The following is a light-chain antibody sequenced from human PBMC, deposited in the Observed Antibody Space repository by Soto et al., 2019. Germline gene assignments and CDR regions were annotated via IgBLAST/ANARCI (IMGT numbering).Light chain of an antibody. CDR2: KVS. CDR1: QSLLFSDGNTY. V-gene: IGKV2-30*01. J-gene: IGKJ1*01. Sequence: DVLMTQSPLSLPVTLGQPASISCRSSQSLLFSDGNTYLNWFQQRPGQSPRRLIYKVSYRDSGVPDRFSGSGSGTDLTLKISRVEAEDVGVYYCLQATQLPGTFGQGTKVDI. CDR3: LQATQLPGT.